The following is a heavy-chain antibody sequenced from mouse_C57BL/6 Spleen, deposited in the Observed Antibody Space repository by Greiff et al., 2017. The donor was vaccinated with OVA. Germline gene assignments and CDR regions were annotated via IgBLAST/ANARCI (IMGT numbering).Heavy chain of an antibody. J-gene: IGHJ2*01. V-gene: IGHV1-15*01. CDR1: GYTFTDYE. CDR3: TRLGIPY. CDR2: IDPETGGT. Sequence: LVESGAELVRPGASVTLSCKASGYTFTDYEMHWVKQTPVHGLEWIGAIDPETGGTAYNQKFKGKAILTADKSSSTAYMELRSLTSEDSAVYYCTRLGIPYWGQGTTLTVSS.